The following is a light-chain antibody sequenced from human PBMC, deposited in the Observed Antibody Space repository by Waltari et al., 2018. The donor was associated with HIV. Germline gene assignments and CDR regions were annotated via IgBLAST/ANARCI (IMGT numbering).Light chain of an antibody. CDR2: DDT. CDR1: ALANHY. J-gene: IGLJ3*02. V-gene: IGLV3-25*03. Sequence: SNELTQPPSVSESPGQTARITCSGDALANHYTYWFQQKPGQAPVLVIYDDTGRPSGIPEGLSGSRSGTTVKLTISGVQAEDEADYYCQSGGSSGSWVFGGGTKLTVL. CDR3: QSGGSSGSWV.